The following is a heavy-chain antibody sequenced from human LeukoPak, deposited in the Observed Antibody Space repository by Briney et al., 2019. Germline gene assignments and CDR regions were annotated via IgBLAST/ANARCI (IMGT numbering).Heavy chain of an antibody. Sequence: GGSLRLSCAASRFTFNSYWMNWVRQAPGKGLEWVAIIKYDGSVKYSVDSVRGRFTISRDNARNSLYLQMHSLRAEDTAVYYCAKGGGRPLGDAYDIWGPGKMVTVSS. D-gene: IGHD1-26*01. V-gene: IGHV3-7*01. CDR3: AKGGGRPLGDAYDI. CDR1: RFTFNSYW. J-gene: IGHJ3*02. CDR2: IKYDGSVK.